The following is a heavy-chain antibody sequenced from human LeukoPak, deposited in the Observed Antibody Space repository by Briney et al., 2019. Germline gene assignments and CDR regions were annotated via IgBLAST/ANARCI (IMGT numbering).Heavy chain of an antibody. CDR2: IYYSGST. Sequence: PSETLSLTCTVSGGSISSYYWSWIRQPPGKGLEWIGYIYYSGSTNYNPSLKSRVTISVDTSTNQFSLKLSSVTAADTAVYYCARALAAAGTRWFDPWGQGTLVTASS. D-gene: IGHD6-13*01. CDR1: GGSISSYY. V-gene: IGHV4-59*01. CDR3: ARALAAAGTRWFDP. J-gene: IGHJ5*02.